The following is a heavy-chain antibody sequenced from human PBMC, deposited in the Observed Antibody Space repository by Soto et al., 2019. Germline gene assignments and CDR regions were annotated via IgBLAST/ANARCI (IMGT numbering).Heavy chain of an antibody. Sequence: GPLRLSCAASVFTFSNYGMHWVRQAPGKGLEWVALILYDGSIEYYADSVKGRFTISRDNSKNTLYLQMNSLRAEDTAVYYCTKSRDGYSFYYYYGVDVWGQGTTVTVSS. J-gene: IGHJ6*02. V-gene: IGHV3-30*18. D-gene: IGHD4-4*01. CDR3: TKSRDGYSFYYYYGVDV. CDR2: ILYDGSIE. CDR1: VFTFSNYG.